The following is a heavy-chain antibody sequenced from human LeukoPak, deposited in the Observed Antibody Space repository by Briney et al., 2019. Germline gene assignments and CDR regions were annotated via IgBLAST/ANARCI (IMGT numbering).Heavy chain of an antibody. D-gene: IGHD6-19*01. CDR1: GGSISSSSYY. V-gene: IGHV4-39*07. J-gene: IGHJ4*02. CDR2: IYYSGST. CDR3: TIAVAGFYYFDY. Sequence: SETLSLTCTVSGGSISSSSYYWGWIRQPPGKGLEWIGSIYYSGSTYYNPSLKSRVTISVDTSKNQFSLKLSSATAADTAVYYCTIAVAGFYYFDYWGQGTLVTISS.